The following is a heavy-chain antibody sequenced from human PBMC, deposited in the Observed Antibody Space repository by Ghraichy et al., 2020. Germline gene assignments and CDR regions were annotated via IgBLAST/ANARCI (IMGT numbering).Heavy chain of an antibody. D-gene: IGHD3-22*01. V-gene: IGHV1-2*02. J-gene: IGHJ6*02. Sequence: ASVKVSCKASGYTFTGYYMHWVRQAPGQGLEWMGWINPNSGGTNYAQKFQGRVTMTRDTSISTAYMELSRLRSDDTAVYYCARDSHDYYDSSGYYYYYYGMDVWGQGTTVTVSS. CDR2: INPNSGGT. CDR1: GYTFTGYY. CDR3: ARDSHDYYDSSGYYYYYYGMDV.